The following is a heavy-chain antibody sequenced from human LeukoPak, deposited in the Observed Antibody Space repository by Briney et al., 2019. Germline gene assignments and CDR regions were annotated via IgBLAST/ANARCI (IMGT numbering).Heavy chain of an antibody. CDR3: ASKKYYYDSSGYYYYFDY. D-gene: IGHD3-22*01. Sequence: SETLSLTCTVSGYSISSGYYWGWIRQPPGKGLEWIGSIYHSGSTYYNPSLKSRVTISVGTSKNQFSLKLSSVTAADTAVYYCASKKYYYDSSGYYYYFDYWGQGTLVTVSS. CDR1: GYSISSGYY. J-gene: IGHJ4*02. V-gene: IGHV4-38-2*02. CDR2: IYHSGST.